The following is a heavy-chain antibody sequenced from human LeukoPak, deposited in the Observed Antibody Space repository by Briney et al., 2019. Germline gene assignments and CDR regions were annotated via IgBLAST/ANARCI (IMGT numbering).Heavy chain of an antibody. CDR2: INPNSGGT. CDR1: GYTFTAYY. Sequence: ASVKVSCKASGYTFTAYYMHWERQAPGQGLEWMGWINPNSGGTNSSQKFQDRVTLTRDTSISTAYMELGSLRSDDTAIYYCARAYGSGSSYHPDYWGQGTLVTVSS. CDR3: ARAYGSGSSYHPDY. D-gene: IGHD3-10*01. J-gene: IGHJ4*02. V-gene: IGHV1-2*02.